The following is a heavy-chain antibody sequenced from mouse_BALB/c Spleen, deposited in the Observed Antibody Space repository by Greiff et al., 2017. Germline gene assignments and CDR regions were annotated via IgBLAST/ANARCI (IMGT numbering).Heavy chain of an antibody. V-gene: IGHV5-17*02. Sequence: EVQLQESGGGLVQPGGSRKLSCAASGFTFSSFGMHWVRQAPEKGLEWVAYISSGSSTIYYADTVKGRFTISRDNPKNTLFLQMTSLRSEDTAMYYCARWGGSSPFDYWGQGTTLTVSS. J-gene: IGHJ2*01. CDR2: ISSGSSTI. CDR1: GFTFSSFG. CDR3: ARWGGSSPFDY. D-gene: IGHD1-1*01.